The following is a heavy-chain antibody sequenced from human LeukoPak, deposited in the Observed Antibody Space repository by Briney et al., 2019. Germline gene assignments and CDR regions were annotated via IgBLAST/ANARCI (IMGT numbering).Heavy chain of an antibody. CDR2: ISSSGSTI. Sequence: GGSLRLSCAASGFTFSNYEMNWVRQAPGKGLEWRSYISSSGSTIYYADSVKGRFTVSRDNAKNSLYLQMNSLGAEDMALYYCAREGAGIMVRGVILDYWGQGALVTVSS. J-gene: IGHJ4*02. D-gene: IGHD3-10*01. CDR3: AREGAGIMVRGVILDY. CDR1: GFTFSNYE. V-gene: IGHV3-48*03.